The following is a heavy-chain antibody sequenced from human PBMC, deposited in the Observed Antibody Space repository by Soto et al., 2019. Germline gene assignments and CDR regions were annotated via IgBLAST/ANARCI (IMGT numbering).Heavy chain of an antibody. CDR3: ARGFGGSYKEFPLPNYFDY. CDR2: IYYSGST. V-gene: IGHV4-59*08. CDR1: GGSISSYY. Sequence: SETLSLTCTVSGGSISSYYWSWIRQPPGKGLEWIGYIYYSGSTNYTPSLKSRVTISVDTSKNQFSLKLSSVTAADTAVYYCARGFGGSYKEFPLPNYFDYWGQGTLVTVSS. D-gene: IGHD1-26*01. J-gene: IGHJ4*02.